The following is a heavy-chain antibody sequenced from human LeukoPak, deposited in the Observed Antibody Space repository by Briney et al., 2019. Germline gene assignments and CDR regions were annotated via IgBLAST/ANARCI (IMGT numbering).Heavy chain of an antibody. J-gene: IGHJ5*02. CDR1: GGSFSGYY. CDR2: INHSGST. CDR3: ARDRTLRVVVRAARGWFDP. D-gene: IGHD2-2*01. V-gene: IGHV4-34*01. Sequence: SETLSLTCAVYGGSFSGYYWSWIRQPPGKGLEWIGEINHSGSTNYNPSLKSRVTISVDTSKNQFSLKLSSVTAADTAVYYCARDRTLRVVVRAARGWFDPWGQGTLVTVSS.